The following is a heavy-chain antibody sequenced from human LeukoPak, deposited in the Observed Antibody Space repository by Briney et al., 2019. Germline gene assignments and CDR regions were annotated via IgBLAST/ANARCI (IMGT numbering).Heavy chain of an antibody. CDR1: GGSFSGYY. V-gene: IGHV4-34*01. CDR3: ARGGPKQLGRHFDY. CDR2: INRSGST. J-gene: IGHJ4*02. D-gene: IGHD6-13*01. Sequence: ASETLSLTCAVYGGSFSGYYWSWIRQPPGKGLEWIGEINRSGSTNYNPSLKSRVTISVDTSKNQFSLKLSSVTAADTAVYYCARGGPKQLGRHFDYWGQGTLVTVSS.